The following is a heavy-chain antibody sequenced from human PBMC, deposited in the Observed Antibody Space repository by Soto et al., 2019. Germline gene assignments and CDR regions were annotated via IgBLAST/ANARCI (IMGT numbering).Heavy chain of an antibody. V-gene: IGHV4-34*01. Sequence: QVQLQQGGAGLLKPSETLSLTCAVYGGSFSGYYWSWIRHPPGKGLEWVGEINDSGSTSYNPSLMGRVTISLDTSKNQFSLNLTSVTAADTAVYYCAQCPYDYSNFHDYWGQGALVIVSS. D-gene: IGHD4-4*01. CDR2: INDSGST. CDR1: GGSFSGYY. J-gene: IGHJ4*02. CDR3: AQCPYDYSNFHDY.